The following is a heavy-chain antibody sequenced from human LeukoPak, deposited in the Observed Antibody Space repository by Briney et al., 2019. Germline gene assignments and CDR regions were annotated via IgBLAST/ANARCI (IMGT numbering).Heavy chain of an antibody. V-gene: IGHV3-7*01. CDR3: ARDAYRDRYFDF. D-gene: IGHD4-11*01. CDR1: GFTLSSYW. J-gene: IGHJ4*02. Sequence: GGSLRLSCAASGFTLSSYWMSWVRQAPGKGLEWVANIKQDGSEKYYVDSVKGRFTISRDNAKNSLYLQMNSLRAEDTAVYYCARDAYRDRYFDFWGQGTLVTVSS. CDR2: IKQDGSEK.